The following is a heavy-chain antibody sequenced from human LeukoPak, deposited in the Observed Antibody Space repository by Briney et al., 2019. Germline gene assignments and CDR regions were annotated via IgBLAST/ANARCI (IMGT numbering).Heavy chain of an antibody. Sequence: PSETLSLTCTVSGGSISTYYWSWIRQPPGKGLEWVSAISGSGGSTYYADSVKGRFTISRDNSKNTLYLQMNSLRAEDTAVYYCASHHRVYWGQGTLVTVSS. CDR2: ISGSGGST. CDR3: ASHHRVY. J-gene: IGHJ4*02. V-gene: IGHV3-23*01. D-gene: IGHD4/OR15-4a*01. CDR1: GGSISTYY.